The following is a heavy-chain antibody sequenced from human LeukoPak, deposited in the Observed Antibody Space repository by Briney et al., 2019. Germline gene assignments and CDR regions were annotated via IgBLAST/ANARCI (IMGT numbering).Heavy chain of an antibody. D-gene: IGHD6-13*01. Sequence: SETLSLTCTVSGGSISSYYWSWIRQPPGKGLEWIGYIYYSGSTNYNPSLKSRVTISVDTSKNQFSLKLSSVTAADTAVYYCARVRPGIAAAPATYYYYMDVWGKGTTVTVSS. CDR1: GGSISSYY. J-gene: IGHJ6*03. CDR2: IYYSGST. V-gene: IGHV4-59*08. CDR3: ARVRPGIAAAPATYYYYMDV.